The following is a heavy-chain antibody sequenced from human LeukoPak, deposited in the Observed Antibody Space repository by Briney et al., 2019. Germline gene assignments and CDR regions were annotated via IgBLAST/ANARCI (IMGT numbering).Heavy chain of an antibody. Sequence: SETLSLICAVYGGSFSGYYWSWIRHPPGKALEGIGEINHSGSTNYNPSLKSRVTISVDTPKNQCSLKLSSVTAADTAVYYCAREARGGSTYFDNWGQGTLVTVSS. J-gene: IGHJ4*02. D-gene: IGHD1-26*01. CDR1: GGSFSGYY. CDR3: AREARGGSTYFDN. CDR2: INHSGST. V-gene: IGHV4-34*01.